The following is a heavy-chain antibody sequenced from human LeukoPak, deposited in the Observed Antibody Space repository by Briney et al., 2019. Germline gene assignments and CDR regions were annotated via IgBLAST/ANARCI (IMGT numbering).Heavy chain of an antibody. CDR1: GFTFIRYA. J-gene: IGHJ3*01. CDR3: AKSLVRYYYDAFDV. D-gene: IGHD3-10*01. CDR2: ISGSGGRT. V-gene: IGHV3-23*01. Sequence: GGSQRLSCVASGFTFIRYAMSWVRQAPGKGLEWVSTISGSGGRTYYADSVKGRLTISRDNSKNTLYLQMNSLRAEDTAVYYCAKSLVRYYYDAFDVWGQGTMVTVSS.